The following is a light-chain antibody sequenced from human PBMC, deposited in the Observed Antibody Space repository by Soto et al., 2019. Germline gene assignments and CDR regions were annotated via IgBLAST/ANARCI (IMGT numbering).Light chain of an antibody. Sequence: AIQMTQSPSSLSASVGDRVTISCRASQGIGNALGWYQQKPGKHPKVLIYGASNLQSGVTPRFSGTGSGTDFTLAISGLQPEDCPTYYGLQDINYPWTFGQGTKVDIK. CDR3: LQDINYPWT. J-gene: IGKJ1*01. V-gene: IGKV1-6*01. CDR2: GAS. CDR1: QGIGNA.